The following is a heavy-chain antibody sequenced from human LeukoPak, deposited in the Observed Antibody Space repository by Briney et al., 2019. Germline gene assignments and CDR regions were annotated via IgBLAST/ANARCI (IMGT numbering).Heavy chain of an antibody. CDR2: ISGSGGST. J-gene: IGHJ5*02. CDR1: GFTFSSYA. Sequence: GGSLRLSCAASGFTFSSYAMSWVRQAPGKGLEWVSAISGSGGSTYYADSVKGRFTISRDNSKNTLYLHMNSLRAEDTAVYYCAKGHSSGWSYNWFDPWGHGTLVTVSS. CDR3: AKGHSSGWSYNWFDP. D-gene: IGHD6-19*01. V-gene: IGHV3-23*01.